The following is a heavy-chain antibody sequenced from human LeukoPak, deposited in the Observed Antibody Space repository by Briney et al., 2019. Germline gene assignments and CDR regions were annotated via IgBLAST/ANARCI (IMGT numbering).Heavy chain of an antibody. D-gene: IGHD3-22*01. CDR2: MKEDGSEI. CDR1: GFTFSSYW. CDR3: ARESRYYYDSSGYIFDY. J-gene: IGHJ4*02. V-gene: IGHV3-7*01. Sequence: GSLRLSCAASGFTFSSYWMTWVRQAPGRGLEWVTYMKEDGSEIYYLDSVKGRFTISRDNAKNSLYLQMNSLRAEDTAVYYCARESRYYYDSSGYIFDYWGQGTLVTVSS.